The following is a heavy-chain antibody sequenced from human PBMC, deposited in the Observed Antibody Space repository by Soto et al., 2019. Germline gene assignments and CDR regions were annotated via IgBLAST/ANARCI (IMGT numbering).Heavy chain of an antibody. CDR1: GGTFSSYA. CDR3: ARVQGGSSWYHDETKVMDV. Sequence: GASVKVSCKASGGTFSSYAISWVRQAPGQGLKWMGGIIPIFGTANYAQKFQGRVTITADESTSTAYMELSSLRSEDTAVYYCARVQGGSSWYHDETKVMDVWGQGTTVTVSS. CDR2: IIPIFGTA. D-gene: IGHD6-13*01. V-gene: IGHV1-69*13. J-gene: IGHJ6*02.